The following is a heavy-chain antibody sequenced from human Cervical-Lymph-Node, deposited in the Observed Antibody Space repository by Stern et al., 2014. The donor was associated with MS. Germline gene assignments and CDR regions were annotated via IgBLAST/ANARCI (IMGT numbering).Heavy chain of an antibody. D-gene: IGHD1-26*01. CDR2: VIPFFRTT. CDR1: GDTFSKNR. J-gene: IGHJ4*02. CDR3: ARDRPGSGRPLAPYDY. Sequence: QVHLVESGATVKEPGSSVKVSCKASGDTFSKNRINWVRQAPGQGLDLMGGVIPFFRTTNYELKFQGILTFTAAKSTSTIYMELSSLTFEDTAVYYCARDRPGSGRPLAPYDYWGQGTLVTVSS. V-gene: IGHV1-69*06.